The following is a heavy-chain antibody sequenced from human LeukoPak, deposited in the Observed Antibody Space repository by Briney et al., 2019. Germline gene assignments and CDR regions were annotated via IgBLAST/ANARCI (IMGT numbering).Heavy chain of an antibody. Sequence: GGSLSLSRAASRFTTSTYGMIWAGHAPPKGLEWGSSISGSGGGTYYAASVKGRFNNSTDNSKNTLYLQMHSRRPEGTAVYYCARDVDPDYWGQGNLVTVSS. CDR3: ARDVDPDY. J-gene: IGHJ4*02. D-gene: IGHD3-9*01. CDR1: RFTTSTYG. CDR2: ISGSGGGT. V-gene: IGHV3-23*01.